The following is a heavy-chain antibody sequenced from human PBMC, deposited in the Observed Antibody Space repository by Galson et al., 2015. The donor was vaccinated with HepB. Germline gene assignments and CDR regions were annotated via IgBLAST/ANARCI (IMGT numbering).Heavy chain of an antibody. CDR1: GFTFTRSA. Sequence: SVKVSCKASGFTFTRSAVQWVRQARGQRLEWIGWIVVGGGNTNYAQKFQERVTISRDMSTSTTYMELSSLTSEDTAVYYCAAGFPAIPHLDSWGQGTLVTVSS. CDR3: AAGFPAIPHLDS. J-gene: IGHJ4*02. D-gene: IGHD2-21*02. CDR2: IVVGGGNT. V-gene: IGHV1-58*01.